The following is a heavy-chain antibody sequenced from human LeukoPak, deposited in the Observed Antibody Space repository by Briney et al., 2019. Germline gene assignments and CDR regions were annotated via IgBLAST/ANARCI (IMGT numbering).Heavy chain of an antibody. CDR2: INPNSGGT. J-gene: IGHJ4*02. V-gene: IGHV1-2*02. CDR3: ARERGRVVTMVRGGNDY. CDR1: GYTFTGYY. Sequence: ASVKVSCKASGYTFTGYYMHWVRQAPGQGLEWMGWINPNSGGTKYAQKFQGRVTMTRDTSISTAYMELSRLRSDNTAVYYCARERGRVVTMVRGGNDYWGQGTLVTVSS. D-gene: IGHD3-10*01.